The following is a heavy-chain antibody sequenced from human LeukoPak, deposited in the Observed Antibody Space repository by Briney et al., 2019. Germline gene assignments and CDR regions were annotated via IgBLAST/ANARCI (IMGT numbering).Heavy chain of an antibody. J-gene: IGHJ6*03. CDR2: ISGSGGST. V-gene: IGHV3-23*01. CDR3: AKDTGYYYYYYMDV. Sequence: GGSLRLSCAASGFTFSSYAMSWVRQAPGKGLEWVSVISGSGGSTSYADSVKGRFTISRDNSKNTLYLQMNSLRAEDTAVYYCAKDTGYYYYYYMDVWGKGTTVTISS. CDR1: GFTFSSYA.